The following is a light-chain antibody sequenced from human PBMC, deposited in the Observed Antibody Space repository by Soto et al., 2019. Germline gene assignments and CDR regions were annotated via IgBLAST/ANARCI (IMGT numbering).Light chain of an antibody. CDR3: QQYGSSPYT. Sequence: ESVLTQSPGTLSLSPGERATLSCRASQTIIGNYLAWYQQKPGQAPRLLIYGASNRATGVPDRFSGSYSGTDFSLTITRLEPEDFAVYYCQQYGSSPYTFGQGTKLEIK. CDR2: GAS. J-gene: IGKJ2*01. CDR1: QTIIGNY. V-gene: IGKV3-20*01.